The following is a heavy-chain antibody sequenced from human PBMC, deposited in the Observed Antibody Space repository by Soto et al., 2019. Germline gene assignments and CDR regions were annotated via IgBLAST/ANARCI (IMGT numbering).Heavy chain of an antibody. J-gene: IGHJ4*02. Sequence: PGESLKISCKGSGYSFTSYWIGWVRQMPGKGLEWMGIIYPGDSDIRYSPSFQGQVTISADKSISTAYLQWSSLKASDTAMYYCARGGNEYSRHHHLDYWGQGTLVTVSS. CDR2: IYPGDSDI. CDR1: GYSFTSYW. CDR3: ARGGNEYSRHHHLDY. D-gene: IGHD6-6*01. V-gene: IGHV5-51*01.